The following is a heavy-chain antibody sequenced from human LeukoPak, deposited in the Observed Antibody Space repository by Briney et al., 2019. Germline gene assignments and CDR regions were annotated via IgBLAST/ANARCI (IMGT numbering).Heavy chain of an antibody. V-gene: IGHV4-34*01. CDR3: AXXPGHYCSSTSCYQDY. Sequence: SETLSLTCAVYGGSFSGYYWSWIRQPPGKGLEWIGEINHSGSTNYNPSLKSRVTISVDTSKNQFSLKLSSVTAADTAVYYCAXXPGHYCSSTSCYQDYWGQGTLVTVSS. CDR2: INHSGST. D-gene: IGHD2-2*01. CDR1: GGSFSGYY. J-gene: IGHJ4*02.